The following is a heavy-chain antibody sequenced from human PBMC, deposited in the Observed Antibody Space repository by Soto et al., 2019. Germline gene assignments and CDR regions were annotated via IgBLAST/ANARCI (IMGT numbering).Heavy chain of an antibody. CDR1: GFTFSSYW. CDR2: INEDGSDK. Sequence: EVQLVESGGGLVQPGGSLRLSCAASGFTFSSYWMNWVRQAPGRGLEWVANINEDGSDKTYVDSVKGRFTISRDNAKNSLDLQMNSMRAGDTAVYYCARGPLDYWGQGTLVTVSS. J-gene: IGHJ4*02. CDR3: ARGPLDY. V-gene: IGHV3-7*03.